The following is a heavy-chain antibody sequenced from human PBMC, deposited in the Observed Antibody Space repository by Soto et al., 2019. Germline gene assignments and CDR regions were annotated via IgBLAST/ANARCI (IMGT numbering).Heavy chain of an antibody. CDR2: IIPIFATP. CDR3: ARDLSAVKRFESFKYYRMDV. Sequence: QVQLMQSGAEARKPGSSVPVSCKASGGTFSSNPISWVRQAPGQGLEWMGGIIPIFATPHYARRFLDRVTLTADRSTNTAYMELTGLTSEDTAIYYCARDLSAVKRFESFKYYRMDVWGQGTTVTVS. CDR1: GGTFSSNP. J-gene: IGHJ6*02. V-gene: IGHV1-69*06. D-gene: IGHD3-3*01.